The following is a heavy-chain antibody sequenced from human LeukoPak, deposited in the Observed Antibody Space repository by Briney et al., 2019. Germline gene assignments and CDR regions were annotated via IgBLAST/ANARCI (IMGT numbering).Heavy chain of an antibody. Sequence: GGPLRLSCAASGFLFSLFAMSCARPAPERGRDGVSDISGSGGSKYYANSVEGRFIISRDNSKNTLYLQMNSLRAEDTALYYASGHGSSSYWGQGTLVAVSS. CDR2: ISGSGGSK. D-gene: IGHD6-13*01. V-gene: IGHV3-23*01. CDR1: GFLFSLFA. J-gene: IGHJ4*02. CDR3: SGHGSSSY.